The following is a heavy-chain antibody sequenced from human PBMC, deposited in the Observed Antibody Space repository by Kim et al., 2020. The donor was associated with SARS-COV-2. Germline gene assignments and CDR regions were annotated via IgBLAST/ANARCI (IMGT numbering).Heavy chain of an antibody. CDR1: GGTFSSYA. J-gene: IGHJ6*02. CDR3: ARMGRTNYNWNYELRDYYYGMDV. V-gene: IGHV1-69*13. Sequence: SVKVSCKASGGTFSSYAISWVRQAPGQGLEWMGGIIPIFGTANYAQKFQGRVTITADESTSTAYMELSSLRSEDTAVYYCARMGRTNYNWNYELRDYYYGMDVWGQGTTVTVSS. D-gene: IGHD1-7*01. CDR2: IIPIFGTA.